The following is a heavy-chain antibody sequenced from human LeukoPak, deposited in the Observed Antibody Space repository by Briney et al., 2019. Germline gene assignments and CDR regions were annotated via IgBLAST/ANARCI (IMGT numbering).Heavy chain of an antibody. Sequence: SETLSLTCAVYGGSFSGYYWSWIRQPPGKGLEWIGEINHSGSTNYNPSLKNRVTISVDTSKNQFSLKLSSVTAADTAVYYCARGNGVAAAQFDPWGQGTLVTVSS. CDR2: INHSGST. CDR3: ARGNGVAAAQFDP. J-gene: IGHJ5*02. D-gene: IGHD6-13*01. V-gene: IGHV4-34*01. CDR1: GGSFSGYY.